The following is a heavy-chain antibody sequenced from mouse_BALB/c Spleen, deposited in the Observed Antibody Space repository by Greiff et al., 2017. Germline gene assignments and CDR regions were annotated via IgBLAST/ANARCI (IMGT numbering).Heavy chain of an antibody. CDR1: GFTFSSFG. D-gene: IGHD3-1*01. V-gene: IGHV5-17*02. J-gene: IGHJ3*01. Sequence: DVQLVESGGGLVQPGGSRKLSCAASGFTFSSFGMHWVRQAPEKGLEWVAYISSGSSTIYYADTVKGRFTISRDNPKNTLFLQMTSLRSEDTAMYYCARSAARATWAYWGQGTLVTVSA. CDR3: ARSAARATWAY. CDR2: ISSGSSTI.